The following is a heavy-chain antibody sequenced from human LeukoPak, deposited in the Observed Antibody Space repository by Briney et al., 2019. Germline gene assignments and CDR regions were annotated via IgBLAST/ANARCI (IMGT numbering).Heavy chain of an antibody. CDR2: ISYDGSNK. CDR1: GFTFSSYA. Sequence: GGSLRLSCAASGFTFSSYAMHWVRQAPGKGLEWVAVISYDGSNKYYADSVKGRFTISRDNSKNTLYLQMNSLRAEDTAVYYCARDWNVDIDALGYWGQGTLVTVS. CDR3: ARDWNVDIDALGY. V-gene: IGHV3-30*04. J-gene: IGHJ4*02. D-gene: IGHD5-12*01.